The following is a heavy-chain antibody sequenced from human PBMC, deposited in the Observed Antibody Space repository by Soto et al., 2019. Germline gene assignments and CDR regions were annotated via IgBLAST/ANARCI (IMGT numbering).Heavy chain of an antibody. Sequence: ASVKVSCKASGYTFTSYAMHWVRQAPGQRLEWMGWINAGNGNTKYSQKFQGRFTISRDNAKNSLYLQMNSLRAEDTAVYYCAAPTAQTLQVDYWGQGTLVTVSS. CDR1: GYTFTSYA. V-gene: IGHV1-3*01. J-gene: IGHJ4*02. CDR2: INAGNGNT. CDR3: AAPTAQTLQVDY.